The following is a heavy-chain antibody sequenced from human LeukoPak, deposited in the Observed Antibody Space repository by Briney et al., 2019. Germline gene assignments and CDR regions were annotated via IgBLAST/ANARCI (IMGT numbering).Heavy chain of an antibody. CDR1: GFSFGNYA. V-gene: IGHV3-23*01. D-gene: IGHD2-21*01. CDR2: ISGTGGAT. CDR3: VKDPRDTYGTNWFVS. Sequence: GGSLRLSCVASGFSFGNYAMSWVRQAPGKGLQWVSHISGTGGATWYAGFARDRFTISRDNSKKTLYLQMSGLRVEDTAMYYCVKDPRDTYGTNWFVSWGQGTLLIVSS. J-gene: IGHJ5*01.